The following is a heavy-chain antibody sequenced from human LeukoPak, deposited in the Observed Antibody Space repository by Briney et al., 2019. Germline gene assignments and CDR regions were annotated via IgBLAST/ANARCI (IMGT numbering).Heavy chain of an antibody. Sequence: VYLRLSCAASGYTFSSYGMSWVRKALGKGLEWVSAISGSGGSTYYADSVKGRFTISRDNSKNTLYLQMNSLRAEDTAVYYCAKGSGYFQSQIDYWGQGTLVTVSS. CDR3: AKGSGYFQSQIDY. CDR1: GYTFSSYG. V-gene: IGHV3-23*01. D-gene: IGHD5-12*01. J-gene: IGHJ4*02. CDR2: ISGSGGST.